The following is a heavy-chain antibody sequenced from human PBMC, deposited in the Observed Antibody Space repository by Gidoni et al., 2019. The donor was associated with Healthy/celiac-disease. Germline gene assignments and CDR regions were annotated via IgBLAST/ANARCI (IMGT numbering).Heavy chain of an antibody. D-gene: IGHD3-22*01. CDR1: GFTFSRYG. Sequence: QVQLVESGGGVVQPGMSLRLSCAASGFTFSRYGLHWARQAPGKGLEWVAVISYEGSNKYYADSVKGRFTIARDNSKNTLYLQMNSLRAEDTAVYYCAKITPGRGVYDSSGYPQGAFDIWGQGTMVTVSS. V-gene: IGHV3-30*18. CDR3: AKITPGRGVYDSSGYPQGAFDI. J-gene: IGHJ3*02. CDR2: ISYEGSNK.